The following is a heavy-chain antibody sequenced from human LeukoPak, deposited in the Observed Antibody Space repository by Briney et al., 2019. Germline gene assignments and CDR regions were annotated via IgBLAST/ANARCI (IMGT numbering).Heavy chain of an antibody. D-gene: IGHD6-19*01. CDR2: IYYSGST. CDR1: GGSISSSSYY. V-gene: IGHV4-39*01. Sequence: SETLSLTCTVSGGSISSSSYYWGWIRQPPGKGLEWIGSIYYSGSTYYNPSLKSRVTISVDTSKNQFSLKLSSVTAADTAVYYCARREIAVADAFDYWGQGTLVTVSS. J-gene: IGHJ4*02. CDR3: ARREIAVADAFDY.